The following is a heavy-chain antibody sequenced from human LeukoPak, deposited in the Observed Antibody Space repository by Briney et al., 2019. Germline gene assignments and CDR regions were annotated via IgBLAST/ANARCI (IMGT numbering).Heavy chain of an antibody. J-gene: IGHJ5*02. V-gene: IGHV1-18*01. CDR2: VSTTNDKA. Sequence: ASVKVSCKASGYTFTSYSFSWVRQAPGQGLERMGWVSTTNDKANYAQKLQGRVTMTTDTSTSTAYMELRSLSSDDTAVYYCGRVVTGYYRLDPWGLGTLVTVSS. D-gene: IGHD3-9*01. CDR3: GRVVTGYYRLDP. CDR1: GYTFTSYS.